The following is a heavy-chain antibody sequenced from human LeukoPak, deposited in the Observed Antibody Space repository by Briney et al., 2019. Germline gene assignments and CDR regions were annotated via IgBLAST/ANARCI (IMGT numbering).Heavy chain of an antibody. V-gene: IGHV4-34*01. J-gene: IGHJ4*02. Sequence: SETLSLTCAVYGGSFSGYYWSWIRQPPGKGLEWIGEINHSGSTNYNPSLKSRVTISVDTSKNQFSLKLSSVTAADTVVYYCARGMGFWSGYVVYWGQGTLVTVSS. CDR3: ARGMGFWSGYVVY. CDR2: INHSGST. CDR1: GGSFSGYY. D-gene: IGHD3-3*01.